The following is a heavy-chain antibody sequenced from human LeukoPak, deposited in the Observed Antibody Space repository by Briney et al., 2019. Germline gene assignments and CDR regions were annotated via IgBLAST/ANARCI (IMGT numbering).Heavy chain of an antibody. Sequence: GGSLRLSCAASGFTFSSYAMSWVRQAPGKGLEWVSAISGSGGYTYYADSVKGRFTISRDNSKNTLYLQMNSLGAEDTAVYYCAKHVSGSLFYFDYWGQRNLVTVSS. CDR3: AKHVSGSLFYFDY. D-gene: IGHD3-10*01. CDR2: ISGSGGYT. CDR1: GFTFSSYA. J-gene: IGHJ4*02. V-gene: IGHV3-23*01.